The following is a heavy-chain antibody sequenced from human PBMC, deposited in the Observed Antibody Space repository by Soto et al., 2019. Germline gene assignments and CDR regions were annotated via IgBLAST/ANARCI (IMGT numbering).Heavy chain of an antibody. V-gene: IGHV1-18*01. Sequence: ASVKVSCKASGYTFTSYGISWVRQAPGQGLEWMGWISAYNGNTNYAQKFQGRVTMTADTSTRTAYMELRSLRSEDTAVYYCARERYRVYGDTVLNYYYYGMDVWGQGTTVTVSS. CDR3: ARERYRVYGDTVLNYYYYGMDV. CDR2: ISAYNGNT. D-gene: IGHD4-17*01. J-gene: IGHJ6*02. CDR1: GYTFTSYG.